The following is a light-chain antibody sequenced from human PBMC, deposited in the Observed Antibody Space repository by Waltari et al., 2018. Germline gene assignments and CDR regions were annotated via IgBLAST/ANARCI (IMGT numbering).Light chain of an antibody. V-gene: IGKV3-20*01. J-gene: IGKJ1*01. CDR1: QSVSKY. CDR3: QKYGTLPAT. Sequence: EIVLTQSPGTLSLSPGERATLSFRASQSVSKYLAWYQQKPGQAPRLLIYDASIRATGIPDRFSGSGWGTDFSLTISSLEPEDFAVYYCQKYGTLPATFGQGTKVQ. CDR2: DAS.